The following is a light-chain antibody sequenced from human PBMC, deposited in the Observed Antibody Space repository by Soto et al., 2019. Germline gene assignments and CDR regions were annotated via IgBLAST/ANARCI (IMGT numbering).Light chain of an antibody. Sequence: SYELTQPPSVSVAPGQTARIPCGANNIGNKGVHWYQQRPGQAPLLVLYNDNNRPSGIPDRFSGSNSGNTATLTISRVEAGDEADYYCQVWDISRNVIFGGGTK. CDR3: QVWDISRNVI. CDR1: NIGNKG. CDR2: NDN. J-gene: IGLJ2*01. V-gene: IGLV3-21*02.